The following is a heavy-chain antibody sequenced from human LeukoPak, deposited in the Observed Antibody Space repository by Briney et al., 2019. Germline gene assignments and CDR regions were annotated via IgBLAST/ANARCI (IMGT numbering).Heavy chain of an antibody. CDR1: GYTFTSYA. CDR3: ASFGAHSFDY. V-gene: IGHV7-4-1*02. J-gene: IGHJ4*02. Sequence: ASVKVSCKTSGYTFTSYAMNWVRQAPGQGLEFMGWINTGTGNPTYAQGFTGRFVFSLDTSVSTAYLQISTLKPEHTAVYYCASFGAHSFDYWGQGTLVTVSS. CDR2: INTGTGNP. D-gene: IGHD3-10*01.